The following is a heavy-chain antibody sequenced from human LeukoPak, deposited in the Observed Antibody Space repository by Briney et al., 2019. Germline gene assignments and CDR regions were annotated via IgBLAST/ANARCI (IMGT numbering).Heavy chain of an antibody. CDR1: EYTFTGYY. Sequence: ASVKVSCKASEYTFTGYYMHWVRQAPGQGLEWMGWINPDSGGTNYAQKFQGRVTMTRDTSISTAYMELSRLRSDDTAIYYCARDLLPIEDYYYYCMDVWGQGTTVTVSS. V-gene: IGHV1-2*02. J-gene: IGHJ6*02. CDR2: INPDSGGT. D-gene: IGHD5-18*01. CDR3: ARDLLPIEDYYYYCMDV.